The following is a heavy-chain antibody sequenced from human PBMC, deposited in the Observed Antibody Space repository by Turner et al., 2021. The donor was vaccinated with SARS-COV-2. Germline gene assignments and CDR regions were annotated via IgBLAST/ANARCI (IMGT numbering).Heavy chain of an antibody. CDR1: GFTFSSYG. CDR2: ISYDGSNK. D-gene: IGHD2-15*01. J-gene: IGHJ4*02. Sequence: QVQLVESGGGVVQPGRSLRLSCADSGFTFSSYGMHWVRQAPGKGLEWVAVISYDGSNKYYADSVKGRFTISRDISKSTLYLQMNSLRAEDTAVYYCAKVVSPYCSGGSCYSSPADYWGQGTLVTVSS. V-gene: IGHV3-30*18. CDR3: AKVVSPYCSGGSCYSSPADY.